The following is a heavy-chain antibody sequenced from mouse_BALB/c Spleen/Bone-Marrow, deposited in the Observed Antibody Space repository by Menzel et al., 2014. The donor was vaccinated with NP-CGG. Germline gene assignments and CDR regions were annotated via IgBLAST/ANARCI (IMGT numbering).Heavy chain of an antibody. CDR3: ARRGSSWCFDV. V-gene: IGHV1S135*01. CDR1: GYSFTGYT. D-gene: IGHD1-1*01. Sequence: LEESGPELEKPGASVKLSCKASGYSFTGYTMNWVKQSNGKSLEWIGNIDPYYGGTTYNQKFKGKATLTVDKSSSTACMQLKSLTSEDSAVCYCARRGSSWCFDVWGEGTTVTVSS. CDR2: IDPYYGGT. J-gene: IGHJ1*01.